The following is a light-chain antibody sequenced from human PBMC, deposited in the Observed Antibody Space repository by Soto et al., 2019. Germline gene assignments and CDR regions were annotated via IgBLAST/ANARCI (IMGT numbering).Light chain of an antibody. J-gene: IGKJ1*01. CDR3: QPLNSYHRT. V-gene: IGKV1-9*01. Sequence: DIQLTQSPSFLSASVGDRVTITCRASPDISSTLAWYQQKPGKAPKLLIYAASTLQSGVPSRFSVSGSGTEFTLTISSLQTEDFATYYCQPLNSYHRTFGQGTNVESK. CDR2: AAS. CDR1: PDISST.